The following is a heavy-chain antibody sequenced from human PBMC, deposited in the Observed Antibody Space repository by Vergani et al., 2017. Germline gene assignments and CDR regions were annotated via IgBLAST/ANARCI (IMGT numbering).Heavy chain of an antibody. CDR1: GYTFTSYA. J-gene: IGHJ4*02. Sequence: QVQLVQSGAEVKKPGASVKVSCKASGYTFTSYAMHWVRQAPGQRLEWMGWINAGNGNTKYSQKFQGRVTITRDTSASTAYMELSSLRSEDTAMYYCARVGDYGXYNYWGQGTLVTVSS. CDR3: ARVGDYGXYNY. CDR2: INAGNGNT. D-gene: IGHD4-17*01. V-gene: IGHV1-3*01.